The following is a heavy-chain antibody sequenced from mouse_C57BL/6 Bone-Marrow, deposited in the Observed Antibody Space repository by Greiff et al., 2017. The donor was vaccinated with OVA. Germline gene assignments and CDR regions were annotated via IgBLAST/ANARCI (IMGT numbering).Heavy chain of an antibody. CDR1: GFPITSGYY. CDR2: ITHSGET. Sequence: QVQLKQSGPGLVKPSQSLFLTCSITGFPITSGYYWIWIRQSPGKPLEWMGYITHSGETFYNPSLQSPISITRETSKNQFFLQLNSVTTEDTAMYYCAGEIYYGYDGDYFDYWGQGTTLTVSS. V-gene: IGHV12-3*01. CDR3: AGEIYYGYDGDYFDY. D-gene: IGHD2-2*01. J-gene: IGHJ2*01.